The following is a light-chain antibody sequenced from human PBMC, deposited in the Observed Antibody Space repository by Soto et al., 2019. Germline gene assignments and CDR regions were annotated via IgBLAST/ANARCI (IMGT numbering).Light chain of an antibody. CDR3: TSYTSISTLV. Sequence: QSALTQPASVSGSPGQSITISCTGSSSDVGSYNYVSWYQQHPGKAPKLMIYEVTNRPSGVSNRFSGSKSGDTASLTISGLRAADEADYYCTSYTSISTLVFGGGTKLTVL. CDR2: EVT. J-gene: IGLJ2*01. V-gene: IGLV2-14*01. CDR1: SSDVGSYNY.